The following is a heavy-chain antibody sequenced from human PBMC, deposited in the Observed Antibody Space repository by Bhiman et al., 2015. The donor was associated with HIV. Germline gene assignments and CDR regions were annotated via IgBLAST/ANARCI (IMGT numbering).Heavy chain of an antibody. V-gene: IGHV3-30*19. CDR3: ARGIAYYYGMDV. Sequence: QVQLVESGGGVVQPGRSLRVSCAASGFTFSSYGMHWVRQAPGKGLEWVAVMSSDGTYKYYGDSMKGRFTISRDNSKNSLYLQMNSLRPEDTAVYYCARGIAYYYGMDVWGQGTTVTVSS. CDR1: GFTFSSYG. D-gene: IGHD6-13*01. J-gene: IGHJ6*02. CDR2: MSSDGTYK.